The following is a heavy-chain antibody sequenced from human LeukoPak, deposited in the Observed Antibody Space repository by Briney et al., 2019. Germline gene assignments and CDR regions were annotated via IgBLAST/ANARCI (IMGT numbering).Heavy chain of an antibody. V-gene: IGHV3-30*02. Sequence: GGSLRLSCAASGFTFSSYGMHWVRQAPGKGLEWVAFIRYDGSNKYYADSVKGRFTISRDNAKNSLYLQMNSLRAEDTAVYYCARAPLRIVGATYFDYWGQGTLVTVSS. CDR1: GFTFSSYG. CDR2: IRYDGSNK. CDR3: ARAPLRIVGATYFDY. D-gene: IGHD1-26*01. J-gene: IGHJ4*02.